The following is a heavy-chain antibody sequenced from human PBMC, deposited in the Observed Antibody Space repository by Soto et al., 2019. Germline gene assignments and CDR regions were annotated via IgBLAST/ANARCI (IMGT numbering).Heavy chain of an antibody. D-gene: IGHD3-22*01. Sequence: QVQLQESGPGLVKPSQTLSLTCTVSGDSVSGGDSYWSWNRQPPGKALEWIGYTSFSGYTSYTPSLKSRVTISVDMSKSQFSLRLTSVTAADTAIYYCVRGGNPYHYATSGPGTFDKWGQGTLVSVSS. CDR1: GDSVSGGDSY. CDR3: VRGGNPYHYATSGPGTFDK. V-gene: IGHV4-30-4*01. J-gene: IGHJ4*02. CDR2: TSFSGYT.